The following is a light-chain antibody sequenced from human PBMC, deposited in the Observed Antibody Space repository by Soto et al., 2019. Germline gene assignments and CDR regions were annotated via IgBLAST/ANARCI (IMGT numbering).Light chain of an antibody. Sequence: QPVLTQSPSASASLGASVKLTCTLSSGHSSYAIAWHQQQPEKGPRYLMKLNSDGSHSRGDGIPDRFSGSTSGAERYLFISSLQSEDEADYYCQTWGTGIHVVFGGGTKLTVL. V-gene: IGLV4-69*01. CDR3: QTWGTGIHVV. CDR2: LNSDGSH. CDR1: SGHSSYA. J-gene: IGLJ2*01.